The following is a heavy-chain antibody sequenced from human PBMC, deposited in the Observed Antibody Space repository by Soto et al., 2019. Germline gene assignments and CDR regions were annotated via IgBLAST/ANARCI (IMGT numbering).Heavy chain of an antibody. Sequence: PWESPKISCKGSGYRFTSYWIGCVRQMPGKGLEWMGIICPGDSDTRYSPSFQGQVTISADKSISTAYLQWSSLKDSDTAMYYCARAYGDYANIIDYWGQGTLVTVSS. CDR3: ARAYGDYANIIDY. J-gene: IGHJ4*02. CDR2: ICPGDSDT. CDR1: GYRFTSYW. V-gene: IGHV5-51*01. D-gene: IGHD4-17*01.